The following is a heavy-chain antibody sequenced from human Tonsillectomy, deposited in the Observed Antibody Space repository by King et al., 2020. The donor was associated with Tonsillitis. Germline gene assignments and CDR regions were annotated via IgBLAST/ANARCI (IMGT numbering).Heavy chain of an antibody. Sequence: VQLVESGGGVVQPGRSLRLSCAASGFTFSSYGMHWVRQAPGKGLEWVAVISYDGSNKYYTDSVKGRFTISRDNSKNTLYLQMNSLRAEATAVYYCAKEVNDDLPNHAFDIWGQGTMVTVSS. CDR1: GFTFSSYG. J-gene: IGHJ3*02. D-gene: IGHD2-21*01. V-gene: IGHV3-30*18. CDR3: AKEVNDDLPNHAFDI. CDR2: ISYDGSNK.